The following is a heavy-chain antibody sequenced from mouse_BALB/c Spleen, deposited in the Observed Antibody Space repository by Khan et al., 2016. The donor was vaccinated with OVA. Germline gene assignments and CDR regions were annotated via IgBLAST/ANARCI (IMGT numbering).Heavy chain of an antibody. CDR2: ISSGGNT. V-gene: IGHV5-6-5*01. J-gene: IGHJ3*01. Sequence: VQVVESGGGLVKPGGSLKVSCAASGFTFSNYGMSWVRQTPEKRMDWVASISSGGNTYYIDSVKGRFTISRDNVRNILYLQMSSLRSEDTAMYYCARDYWFVYWGQGTLVTVSA. CDR3: ARDYWFVY. CDR1: GFTFSNYG.